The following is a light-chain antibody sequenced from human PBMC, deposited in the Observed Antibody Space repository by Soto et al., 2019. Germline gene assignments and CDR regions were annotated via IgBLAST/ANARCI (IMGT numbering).Light chain of an antibody. CDR3: QKYNSAPLT. Sequence: DIVITESPDSLAVSLFESATINCKSIHQVLYSSNDKNYLAWYQQKPGKVPKLLMHAASTLQSGVPSRFSGSGSGTDFTLTISSLQPEDVATYYCQKYNSAPLTFGGGTKVDIK. V-gene: IGKV4-1*01. J-gene: IGKJ4*01. CDR2: AAS. CDR1: HQVLYSSNDKNY.